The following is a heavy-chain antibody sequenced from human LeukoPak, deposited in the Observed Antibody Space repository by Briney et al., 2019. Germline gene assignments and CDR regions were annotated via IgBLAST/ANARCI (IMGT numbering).Heavy chain of an antibody. Sequence: ASVKVSCKASGYTFTSYYMHWVRQAPGQGLEWMGIINPSGGSTTYAQKFQGRVTTTRDMSTSTVYMELSSLRSEDTAVYYCARAGPPTSNYDSWSGYFFWGQGTLVTVSS. CDR1: GYTFTSYY. CDR3: ARAGPPTSNYDSWSGYFF. V-gene: IGHV1-46*01. J-gene: IGHJ4*02. D-gene: IGHD3-3*01. CDR2: INPSGGST.